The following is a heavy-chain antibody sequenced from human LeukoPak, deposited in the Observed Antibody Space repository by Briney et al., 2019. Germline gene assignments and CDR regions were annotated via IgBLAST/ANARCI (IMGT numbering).Heavy chain of an antibody. CDR3: ARDSGSGSNDY. D-gene: IGHD1-26*01. Sequence: ASVKVSCKASAYSFTIYTIHWVRQAPGQRLEWMGWISAGNGNTKYSQNFQGRVTFISNTSATTAFMELSSLRSEDAAVYYCARDSGSGSNDYWGQGTLVTVSS. V-gene: IGHV1-3*01. J-gene: IGHJ4*02. CDR1: AYSFTIYT. CDR2: ISAGNGNT.